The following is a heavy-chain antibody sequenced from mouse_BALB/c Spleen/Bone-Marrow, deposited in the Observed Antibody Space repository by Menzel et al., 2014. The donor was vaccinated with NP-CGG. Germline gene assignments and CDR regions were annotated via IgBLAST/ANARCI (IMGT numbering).Heavy chain of an antibody. J-gene: IGHJ2*01. CDR2: IWSGGST. CDR3: ATPGTYYFDY. D-gene: IGHD3-3*01. V-gene: IGHV2-2*02. CDR1: GFSLTSYG. Sequence: VQLVESGPGLVQPSQSLSITCTVSGFSLTSYGVHWVRQSPGKGLEWLGVIWSGGSTDYNAAFISRLSISKDNPKSQVFFKMNSLQANDTAIYYCATPGTYYFDYWGQGTTLTVSS.